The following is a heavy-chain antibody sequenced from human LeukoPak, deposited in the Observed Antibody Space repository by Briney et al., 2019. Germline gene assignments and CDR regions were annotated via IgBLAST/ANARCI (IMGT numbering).Heavy chain of an antibody. CDR2: IRNKAYGGTT. V-gene: IGHV3-49*04. CDR3: TRSYILGYYGMDV. D-gene: IGHD3-9*01. J-gene: IGHJ6*02. CDR1: GFTFGDYA. Sequence: GGSLRLSCTASGFTFGDYAMSWVRQAPGEGLEWVGFIRNKAYGGTTEYAASVKGRFTISRDDSKSIAYLQMNSLKTEDTAVYYCTRSYILGYYGMDVWGQGTTVTVSS.